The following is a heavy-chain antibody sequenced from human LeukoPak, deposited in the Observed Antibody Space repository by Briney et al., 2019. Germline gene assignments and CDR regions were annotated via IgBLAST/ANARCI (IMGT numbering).Heavy chain of an antibody. Sequence: ASVKVSCKASGYTFTGYYMHWVRQAPGQGLEWMGWINPNSGGTNYAQKFQGRVTMTRDTSISTAYMELSRLRSDDTAVYYCASEGSSSSEGPDFDYWGQGTLVTVSS. CDR1: GYTFTGYY. J-gene: IGHJ4*02. CDR3: ASEGSSSSEGPDFDY. CDR2: INPNSGGT. D-gene: IGHD6-6*01. V-gene: IGHV1-2*02.